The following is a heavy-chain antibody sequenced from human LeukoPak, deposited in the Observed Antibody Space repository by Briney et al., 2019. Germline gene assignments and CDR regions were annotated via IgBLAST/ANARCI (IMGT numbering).Heavy chain of an antibody. Sequence: GGSLRLSCAASGFTFSSYAMNWVRQAAGKGLEWVSGVSGSGGSTYYVDSVKGRFTISRDNSKNTLSLQMNSLRAEDTAVYYCAKRYYYDSSGYLGSFDYWGQGTLVIVSS. CDR3: AKRYYYDSSGYLGSFDY. D-gene: IGHD3-22*01. J-gene: IGHJ4*02. CDR2: VSGSGGST. CDR1: GFTFSSYA. V-gene: IGHV3-23*01.